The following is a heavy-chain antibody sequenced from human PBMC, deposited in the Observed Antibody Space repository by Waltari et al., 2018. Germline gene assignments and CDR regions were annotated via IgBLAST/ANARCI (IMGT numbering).Heavy chain of an antibody. J-gene: IGHJ3*02. Sequence: QVQLQESGPGLVKPSETLSLTCAVSGYSISSGYYWAGIRQPPGKGLEWIGSIYHSGSTYYNPSLKSRVTISVDTSKNQFSLKLSSVTAADTAVYYCASGWGDGAFDIWGQGTMVTVSS. D-gene: IGHD3-16*01. CDR3: ASGWGDGAFDI. CDR1: GYSISSGYY. CDR2: IYHSGST. V-gene: IGHV4-38-2*01.